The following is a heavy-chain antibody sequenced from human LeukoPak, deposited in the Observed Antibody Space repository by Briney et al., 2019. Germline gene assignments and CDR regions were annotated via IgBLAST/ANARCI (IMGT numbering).Heavy chain of an antibody. CDR3: ATGERLVPAAMWFDY. J-gene: IGHJ4*02. V-gene: IGHV1-2*02. CDR2: INPKSGGR. Sequence: GASAKVSCKASGYTFTDYYMHWVRQAPGQGLEWMGWINPKSGGRSYAQRFQGRVTMTRDTSISTAYMELSRLRSDDTAVYYCATGERLVPAAMWFDYWGQGTLVTVSS. D-gene: IGHD2-2*01. CDR1: GYTFTDYY.